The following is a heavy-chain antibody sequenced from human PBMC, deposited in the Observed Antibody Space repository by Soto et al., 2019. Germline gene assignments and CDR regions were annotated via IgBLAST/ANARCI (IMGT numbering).Heavy chain of an antibody. CDR1: GGSISSGDYC. Sequence: SSETLSLTWTVSGGSISSGDYCWSWIRQPPGKGLEWIGYFHSSGATYKDPSLKSRVTISVDTSKNQISLKLDSVTAADTAVYYCASIWFGDFDYWGHGTLVTVSS. D-gene: IGHD3-10*01. CDR2: FHSSGAT. V-gene: IGHV4-30-4*01. J-gene: IGHJ4*01. CDR3: ASIWFGDFDY.